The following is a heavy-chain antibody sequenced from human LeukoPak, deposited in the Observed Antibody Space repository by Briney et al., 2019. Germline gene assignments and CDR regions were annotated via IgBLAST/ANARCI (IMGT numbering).Heavy chain of an antibody. Sequence: ASVKVSCKASGYTFTSYDINWVRQATGQGLEWMGWMNPNSGNTGYAQKFQGRVTMTTDTSTSTAYMELRSLRSDDTAVYYCARGLQENLAWLTAFSAFDVWGPGTMVTVSS. CDR2: MNPNSGNT. D-gene: IGHD6-19*01. CDR1: GYTFTSYD. J-gene: IGHJ3*01. V-gene: IGHV1-8*01. CDR3: ARGLQENLAWLTAFSAFDV.